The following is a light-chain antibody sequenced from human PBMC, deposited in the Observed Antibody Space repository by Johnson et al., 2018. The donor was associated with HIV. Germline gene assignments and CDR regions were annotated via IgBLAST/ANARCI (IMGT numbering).Light chain of an antibody. CDR2: ENN. V-gene: IGLV1-51*02. J-gene: IGLJ1*01. Sequence: SVLTRPPSVSAAPGQKATISCSGSSSHIGKNYVSSYHQHPGTAPKLPTYENNKRPPGIPDRFSRSQTGTSAPLGITALHTGDEADYYCGTWESSLSGVVVVTGTKVTVL. CDR1: SSHIGKNY. CDR3: GTWESSLSGVV.